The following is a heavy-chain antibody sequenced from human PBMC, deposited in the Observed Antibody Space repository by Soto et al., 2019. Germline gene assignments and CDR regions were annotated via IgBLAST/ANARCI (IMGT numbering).Heavy chain of an antibody. CDR2: IYNSVST. V-gene: IGHV4-38-2*02. CDR1: TFSINSRYY. D-gene: IGHD6-19*01. CDR3: ASNTSGRYFDY. J-gene: IGHJ4*02. Sequence: LSLTCSASTFSINSRYYWGWIRQPPGRGLEWIASIYNSVSTHYNPSLKSRATISVDTSHKQFSLRLSSVTAADTAIYYCASNTSGRYFDYWGPGTLVTVSS.